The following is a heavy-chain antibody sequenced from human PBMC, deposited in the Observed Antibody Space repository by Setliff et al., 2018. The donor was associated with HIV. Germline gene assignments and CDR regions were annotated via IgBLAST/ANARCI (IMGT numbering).Heavy chain of an antibody. CDR1: GGTFSSYV. D-gene: IGHD2-15*01. V-gene: IGHV1-69*05. Sequence: GASVKVSCKASGGTFSSYVISWVRQATGQGPEWMGGIIPMYGVANYAQKFQGRVAITTDESTSTAYMELSSLRSEDTAVYYCALPYCGGGNCWSSSSLPPAGWFDPWFQGTLFTVSS. CDR3: ALPYCGGGNCWSSSSLPPAGWFDP. CDR2: IIPMYGVA. J-gene: IGHJ5*02.